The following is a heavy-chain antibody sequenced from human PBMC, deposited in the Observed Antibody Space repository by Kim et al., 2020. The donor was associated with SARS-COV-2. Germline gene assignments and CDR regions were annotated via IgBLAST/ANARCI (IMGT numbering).Heavy chain of an antibody. CDR2: INHSGST. CDR1: GGSFSGYY. V-gene: IGHV4-34*01. Sequence: SETLSLTCAVYGGSFSGYYWSWIRQPPGKGLEWIGEINHSGSTNYNPSLKSRVTISVDTSKNQFSLKLSSVTAADTAVYYCARLAAGVTTYYYYGMDVWG. D-gene: IGHD4-17*01. CDR3: ARLAAGVTTYYYYGMDV. J-gene: IGHJ6*01.